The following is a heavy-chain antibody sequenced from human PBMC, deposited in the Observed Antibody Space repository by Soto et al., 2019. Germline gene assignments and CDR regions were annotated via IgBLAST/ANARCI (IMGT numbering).Heavy chain of an antibody. CDR2: IDPSDSYT. CDR1: GYSFTSYW. V-gene: IGHV5-10-1*01. J-gene: IGHJ4*02. CDR3: ARLYYYDSSGDSPGIPIF. D-gene: IGHD3-22*01. Sequence: GESLKISCKGSGYSFTSYWISWVRQMPGKGLEWMGRIDPSDSYTNYSPSFQGHVTISADKSISTAYLQWSSLKASDTAMYYCARLYYYDSSGDSPGIPIFWGQGTLDTGSA.